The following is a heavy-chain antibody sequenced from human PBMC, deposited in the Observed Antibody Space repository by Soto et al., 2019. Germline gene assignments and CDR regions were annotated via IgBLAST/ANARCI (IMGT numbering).Heavy chain of an antibody. CDR3: ARDHVTTVPTNWFDP. Sequence: QVQLVQSGAEVKKPGASVKVSCKASGYTFTSYAMHWVRQAPGQRLEWMGWINAGNGNTKYSQKFQGRVTITRDTSASTAYMELSSLRSEDTAVYYCARDHVTTVPTNWFDPWGQGTLVTVSS. J-gene: IGHJ5*02. V-gene: IGHV1-3*01. CDR2: INAGNGNT. CDR1: GYTFTSYA. D-gene: IGHD4-17*01.